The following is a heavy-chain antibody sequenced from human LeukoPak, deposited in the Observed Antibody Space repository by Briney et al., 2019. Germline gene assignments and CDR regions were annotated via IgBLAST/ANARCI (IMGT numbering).Heavy chain of an antibody. D-gene: IGHD3-3*01. Sequence: PSETLSLTCAVSGGSISSSNWWSWVRQAPGKGLEWIGEIWHSGSTYYNPSLKSRVTISVDRSKNQFSLKLSSVTAADTAVYYCARGVRFLEWYSRFDPWGQGTLVTVSS. CDR3: ARGVRFLEWYSRFDP. CDR1: GGSISSSNW. CDR2: IWHSGST. V-gene: IGHV4-4*02. J-gene: IGHJ5*02.